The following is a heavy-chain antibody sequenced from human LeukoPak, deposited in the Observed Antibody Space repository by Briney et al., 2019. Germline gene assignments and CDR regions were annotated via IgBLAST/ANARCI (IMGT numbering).Heavy chain of an antibody. CDR3: ARGRGYCSSISCLGDAFDI. CDR1: GGTFSSYT. CDR2: IIPILGIA. D-gene: IGHD2-2*01. V-gene: IGHV1-69*02. J-gene: IGHJ3*02. Sequence: ASVKVSCKASGGTFSSYTISWVRQAPGQGLEWMGGIIPILGIANYAQKFQGRVTITADKSTSTAYMDLSSLRSEDTAVYYCARGRGYCSSISCLGDAFDIWGQGTMVTVSS.